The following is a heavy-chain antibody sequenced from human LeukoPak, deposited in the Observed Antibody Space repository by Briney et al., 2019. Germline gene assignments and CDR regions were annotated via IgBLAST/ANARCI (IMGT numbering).Heavy chain of an antibody. CDR3: ARDPYRRFDY. CDR2: INQDGSEK. D-gene: IGHD5-12*01. J-gene: IGHJ4*02. V-gene: IGHV3-7*01. CDR1: GFTFSNYW. Sequence: TGGSLRLSCTVSGFTFSNYWMTWVRQAPGKGLEWVANINQDGSEKYYVDSVKGRFTISRDNAKNSLYLQMNSVRAEDTAVYYCARDPYRRFDYWGQGTLVTVSS.